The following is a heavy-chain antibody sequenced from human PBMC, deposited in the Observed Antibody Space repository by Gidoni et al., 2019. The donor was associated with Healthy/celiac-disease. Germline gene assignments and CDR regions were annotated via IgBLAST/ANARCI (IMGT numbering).Heavy chain of an antibody. CDR1: GFTFSSYS. J-gene: IGHJ3*02. CDR3: ARGGYSGSYGGAFDI. Sequence: EVQLVESGGGLVKPGGSLRLSCAASGFTFSSYSMNWVRQAPGKGLEWVSSISSSSSYIYYADLGKGRFTISRDNAKNSLYLQMNSLRAEDTAVYYCARGGYSGSYGGAFDIWGQGTMVTVSS. CDR2: ISSSSSYI. V-gene: IGHV3-21*01. D-gene: IGHD1-26*01.